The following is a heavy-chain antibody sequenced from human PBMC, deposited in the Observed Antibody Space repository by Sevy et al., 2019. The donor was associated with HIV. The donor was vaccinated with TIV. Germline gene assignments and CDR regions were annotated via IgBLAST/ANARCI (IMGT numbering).Heavy chain of an antibody. CDR2: LNGVGGSA. D-gene: IGHD6-19*01. Sequence: GGSLRLSCAASGFTFSSHWMHWVRQAPGKGLVWVSRLNGVGGSASYADFVKGGFTFSRDNGKNTVYLQISSLTADDTAVYNCTCGRSGTYGWFDPWGQGTLVTVSS. J-gene: IGHJ5*02. CDR3: TCGRSGTYGWFDP. CDR1: GFTFSSHW. V-gene: IGHV3-74*01.